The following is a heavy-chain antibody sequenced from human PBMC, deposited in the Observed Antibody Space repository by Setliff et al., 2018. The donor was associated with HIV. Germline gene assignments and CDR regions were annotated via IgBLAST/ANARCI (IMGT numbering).Heavy chain of an antibody. CDR3: ASDSPAARFEELEDHYYYFMDV. D-gene: IGHD3-10*01. CDR1: GGPFTSA. J-gene: IGHJ6*03. CDR2: IIPIFGTT. V-gene: IGHV1-69*13. Sequence: ASVKVSCKASGGPFTSAFNWVRQVPGQGLEWMGGIIPIFGTTNYAQNFGGRVTITADQSTTTSYLQLSSLRFEDTAIYYCASDSPAARFEELEDHYYYFMDVWGKGTTVTVS.